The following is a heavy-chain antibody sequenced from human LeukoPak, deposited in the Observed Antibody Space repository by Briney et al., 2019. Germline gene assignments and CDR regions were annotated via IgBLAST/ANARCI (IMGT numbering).Heavy chain of an antibody. D-gene: IGHD4-11*01. J-gene: IGHJ3*02. CDR1: GGSISNYY. Sequence: PSETLSLTCTDSGGSISNYYWSWIRQPPGEGLEWIGYIYASGATNSNPSLKSRVTISVDKSKNQFSLKLSSVTAADTAVYYCARHGKGVTYFYSLDNWGQGTVVAVSS. V-gene: IGHV4-59*08. CDR3: ARHGKGVTYFYSLDN. CDR2: IYASGAT.